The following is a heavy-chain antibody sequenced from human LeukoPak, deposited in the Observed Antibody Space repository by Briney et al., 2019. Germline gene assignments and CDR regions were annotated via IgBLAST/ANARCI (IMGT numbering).Heavy chain of an antibody. CDR1: GLTFSSYA. V-gene: IGHV3-23*01. CDR2: ISGSGGST. Sequence: PGGSLRLSCAASGLTFSSYAMSWVRQAPGKGLEWVSAISGSGGSTYYADSEKGRFTISRDNSKNTLYLQMNSLRAEDTAVYYCDGSGSYFAFDIRGQGTMVTVSS. D-gene: IGHD3-10*01. CDR3: DGSGSYFAFDI. J-gene: IGHJ3*02.